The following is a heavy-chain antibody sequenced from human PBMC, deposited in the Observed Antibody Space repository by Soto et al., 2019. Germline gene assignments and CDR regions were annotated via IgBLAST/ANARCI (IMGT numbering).Heavy chain of an antibody. J-gene: IGHJ4*02. CDR1: GGAFSGYY. CDR2: INHSGST. D-gene: IGHD2-8*02. CDR3: VRDKLTGLVDY. Sequence: QVQLQQWGAGLLKPSETLSLTCAVYGGAFSGYYWTWIRQPPGTGLEWIGEINHSGSTNYNPSLRSRGTISVDTSKNQSSLTLTSVTGADTAVYYCVRDKLTGLVDYWGQGTVVSVSS. V-gene: IGHV4-34*01.